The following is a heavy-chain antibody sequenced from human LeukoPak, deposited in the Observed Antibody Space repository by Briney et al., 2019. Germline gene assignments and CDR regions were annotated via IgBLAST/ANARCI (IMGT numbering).Heavy chain of an antibody. CDR3: ARDRVGATIQGFDY. J-gene: IGHJ4*02. CDR1: GGTFSSYA. V-gene: IGHV1-69*13. D-gene: IGHD1-26*01. CDR2: IIPIFGTA. Sequence: ASVKVSCKASGGTFSSYAISWVRQAPGQGLEWMGGIIPIFGTANYAQKFQGRVTITADESTSTAYMELSSLRSEDTAAYYCARDRVGATIQGFDYWGQGTLVTVSS.